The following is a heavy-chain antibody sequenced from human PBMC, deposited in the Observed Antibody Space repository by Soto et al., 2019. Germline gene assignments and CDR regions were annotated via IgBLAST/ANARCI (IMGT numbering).Heavy chain of an antibody. V-gene: IGHV3-7*01. J-gene: IGHJ4*02. CDR1: GVTFSSYW. CDR3: ARDHSGWYYFDY. Sequence: PGGSLRLSCAASGVTFSSYWMSWVRQAPGKGLEWVANIKQDGSEKYYVDSVKGRFTISRDNAKNSLYLQMNSLRAEDTAVYYCARDHSGWYYFDYWGQGTLVTVSS. CDR2: IKQDGSEK. D-gene: IGHD6-19*01.